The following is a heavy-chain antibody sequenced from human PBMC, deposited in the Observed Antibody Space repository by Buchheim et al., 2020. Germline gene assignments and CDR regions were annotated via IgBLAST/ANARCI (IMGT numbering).Heavy chain of an antibody. Sequence: EVQLVESGGGLVQPGGSLRLSCAASGFTFSSYWISWVRQAPGKGLEWVANIKEDGSEKYYVDSVKGRFTISRDNAKSSLYLQMNNLRAEDTAVYYCARDRGWLQFDYWGQGTL. D-gene: IGHD6-19*01. CDR2: IKEDGSEK. V-gene: IGHV3-7*01. CDR3: ARDRGWLQFDY. J-gene: IGHJ4*02. CDR1: GFTFSSYW.